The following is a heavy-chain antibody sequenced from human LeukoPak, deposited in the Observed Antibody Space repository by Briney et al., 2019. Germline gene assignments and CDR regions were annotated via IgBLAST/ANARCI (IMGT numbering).Heavy chain of an antibody. D-gene: IGHD3-10*02. V-gene: IGHV4-59*01. CDR2: IHRSGSA. Sequence: SETLSLTCTVSGDSITNYYWSWIRHSPGKGLESIGFIHRSGSANYNPSLKSRVTMSVDTSKNQFSLKMSSVTAADTALYHCARARRVAVRGIYFDFWGQGALVTVSS. CDR3: ARARRVAVRGIYFDF. CDR1: GDSITNYY. J-gene: IGHJ4*02.